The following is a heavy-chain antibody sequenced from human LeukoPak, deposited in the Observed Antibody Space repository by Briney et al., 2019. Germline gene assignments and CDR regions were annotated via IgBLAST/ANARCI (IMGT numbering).Heavy chain of an antibody. J-gene: IGHJ3*02. CDR1: GYTFTIYG. CDR2: ISAYNGNT. D-gene: IGHD3-9*01. Sequence: GASVKVSCTASGYTFTIYGIRWVRQAPGQGLEWMGWISAYNGNTNYTQKLQGRVTITTDTSTSTAYMELRSLRSDDTAVYYCARFGYYDILTGTSHDAFDIWGQGTMVTVSS. V-gene: IGHV1-18*04. CDR3: ARFGYYDILTGTSHDAFDI.